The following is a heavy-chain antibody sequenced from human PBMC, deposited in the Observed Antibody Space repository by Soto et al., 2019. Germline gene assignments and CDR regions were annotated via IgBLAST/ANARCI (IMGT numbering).Heavy chain of an antibody. V-gene: IGHV4-31*03. Sequence: PSEPLSLTCTVSGGSISSGGYYWSRNRRQPGKGLEWIGYIYYSGSTYYNPSLKSRVTITVDTSKNQFSLKLSSVTAADTAVYYCARAGGTDYDSSGYYHDYFDYWGQGTLVTVSS. CDR2: IYYSGST. D-gene: IGHD3-22*01. J-gene: IGHJ4*02. CDR1: GGSISSGGYY. CDR3: ARAGGTDYDSSGYYHDYFDY.